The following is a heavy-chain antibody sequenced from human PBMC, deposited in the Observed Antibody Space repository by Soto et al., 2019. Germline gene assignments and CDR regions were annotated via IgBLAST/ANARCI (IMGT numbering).Heavy chain of an antibody. Sequence: ASVKVSCKVSGYTLTELSMHWVRQAPGKGLEWMGGFDPEDGETIYAQKFQGRVTMTEDTSTDTAYMELSSLRSEDTAVYYCAPASSYRAGGPDSAAYTYFDYWGHGTLVTVSS. CDR3: APASSYRAGGPDSAAYTYFDY. J-gene: IGHJ4*01. V-gene: IGHV1-24*01. CDR1: GYTLTELS. D-gene: IGHD6-13*01. CDR2: FDPEDGET.